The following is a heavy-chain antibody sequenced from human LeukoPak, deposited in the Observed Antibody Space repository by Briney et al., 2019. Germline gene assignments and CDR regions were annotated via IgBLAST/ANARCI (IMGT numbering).Heavy chain of an antibody. J-gene: IGHJ4*02. D-gene: IGHD3-22*01. CDR2: INPNSGGT. V-gene: IGHV1-2*02. Sequence: ASVKVSCKASGYTFTGYYIHWVRQAPGQGLEWMGWINPNSGGTNYAQKFQGRVTMTRDTSISTAYMELSRLRSDDTAVYYCARGHYYDSSGNFDYWDQGTLVTVSS. CDR1: GYTFTGYY. CDR3: ARGHYYDSSGNFDY.